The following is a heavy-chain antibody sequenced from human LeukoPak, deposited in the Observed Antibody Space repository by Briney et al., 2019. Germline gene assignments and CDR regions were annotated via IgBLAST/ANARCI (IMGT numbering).Heavy chain of an antibody. Sequence: SETLSLTCTVSGGSISSGGYYWSWIRQHPGKGLEWIGYIYYSGSTYYNPSLKSRVTISVDTSKNQFSLKLSSVTAADTAVYYCARDLRMVRGVIIPPYNYGMDVWDQGTTVTVSS. CDR2: IYYSGST. D-gene: IGHD3-10*01. V-gene: IGHV4-31*03. CDR3: ARDLRMVRGVIIPPYNYGMDV. J-gene: IGHJ6*02. CDR1: GGSISSGGYY.